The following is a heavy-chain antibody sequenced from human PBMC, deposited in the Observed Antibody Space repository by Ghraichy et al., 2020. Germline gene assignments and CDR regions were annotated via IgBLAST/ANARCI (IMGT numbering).Heavy chain of an antibody. J-gene: IGHJ3*02. CDR3: AKDIPAELLGAFDI. V-gene: IGHV3-9*01. CDR1: GFTFDDYA. CDR2: ISWNSGSI. D-gene: IGHD1-26*01. Sequence: GGSLRLSCAASGFTFDDYAMHWVRQAPGKGLEWVSGISWNSGSIGYADSVKGRFTISRDNAKNSLYLQMNSLRAEDTALYYCAKDIPAELLGAFDIWGQGTMVTVSS.